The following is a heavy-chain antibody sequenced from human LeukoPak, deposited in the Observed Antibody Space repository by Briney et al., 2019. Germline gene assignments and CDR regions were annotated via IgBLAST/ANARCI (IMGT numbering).Heavy chain of an antibody. CDR1: GGSMTSGGYS. Sequence: SETLSLTCAVSGGSMTSGGYSWSWIRQPPGEGLEFIGYIYHSGNTYYMPSLKSRVIISVDRSKNQLFLKLSSVTAADTAVYYCARAQLLWAYFDYWGQGTLVTVSS. D-gene: IGHD2-2*01. CDR2: IYHSGNT. V-gene: IGHV4-30-2*01. CDR3: ARAQLLWAYFDY. J-gene: IGHJ4*02.